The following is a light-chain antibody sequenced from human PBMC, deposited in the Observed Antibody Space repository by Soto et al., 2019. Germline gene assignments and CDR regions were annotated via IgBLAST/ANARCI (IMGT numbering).Light chain of an antibody. CDR3: LQRRNWPMYT. V-gene: IGKV3-11*01. J-gene: IGKJ2*01. CDR1: QSVSSY. CDR2: DAS. Sequence: EIVLTQSPATLSLSPGERATLSCRASQSVSSYLAWYQQKPGQAPRLLIYDASNRATGIPARFSGSGSGTDFTLTISSLEPEDFAVYYCLQRRNWPMYTFGQGTKVDIK.